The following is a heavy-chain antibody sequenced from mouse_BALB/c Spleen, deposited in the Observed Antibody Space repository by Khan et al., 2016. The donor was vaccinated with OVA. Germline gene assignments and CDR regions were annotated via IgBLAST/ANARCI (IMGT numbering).Heavy chain of an antibody. Sequence: QVQLKESGPALVAPSQSRSITCTISGFSLTNYGVHWVRQPPGKGLEWLVVIWSDGSTTYNSALKSRLSISKDNSKSQVFLKMNSLQTDDTAMYYWARQPYYHYYIMDYWGQGTSVTVSS. D-gene: IGHD2-10*01. CDR2: IWSDGST. V-gene: IGHV2-6-1*01. CDR1: GFSLTNYG. J-gene: IGHJ4*01. CDR3: ARQPYYHYYIMDY.